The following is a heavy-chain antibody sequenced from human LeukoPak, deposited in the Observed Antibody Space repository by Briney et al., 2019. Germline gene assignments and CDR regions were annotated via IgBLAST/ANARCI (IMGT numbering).Heavy chain of an antibody. Sequence: GGSLRLSCAASGFTFSSYAMSWVRQAPGKGLEWVSAISGTGGRTYYADSVKGRFTISRDNSKNTLYLQMNSLRADDTAVYYCAKSVVVITFRFDDWGQGALVTVSS. CDR3: AKSVVVITFRFDD. CDR1: GFTFSSYA. CDR2: ISGTGGRT. D-gene: IGHD2-15*01. V-gene: IGHV3-23*01. J-gene: IGHJ4*02.